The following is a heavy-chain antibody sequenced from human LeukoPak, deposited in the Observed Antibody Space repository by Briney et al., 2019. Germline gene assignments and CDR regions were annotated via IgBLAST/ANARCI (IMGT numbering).Heavy chain of an antibody. CDR3: ARVNSGLDAFDI. J-gene: IGHJ3*02. CDR2: IYAGGDT. Sequence: GGSLRLSCAASGFTVTTHYMTWVRQAPGKGLEWVSVIYAGGDTYYADSVKGRFIISRDDSKDTLYLQMNRLRAEDTAVYYCARVNSGLDAFDIWGQGTMVAVSS. CDR1: GFTVTTHY. V-gene: IGHV3-53*01. D-gene: IGHD1-26*01.